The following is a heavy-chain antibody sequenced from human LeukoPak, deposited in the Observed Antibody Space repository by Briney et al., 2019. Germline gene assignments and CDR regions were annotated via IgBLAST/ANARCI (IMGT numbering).Heavy chain of an antibody. J-gene: IGHJ6*03. CDR3: AKEAVAGTGTNYYYYYYMDV. D-gene: IGHD6-19*01. Sequence: GGSLRLSCAASGFTFSDYYMSWIRQAPGKGLEWVSYISSSGSTIYYADSVKGRFTISRDNAKNSLYLQMNSLRAEDTALYYCAKEAVAGTGTNYYYYYYMDVWGKGTTVTVSS. V-gene: IGHV3-11*01. CDR1: GFTFSDYY. CDR2: ISSSGSTI.